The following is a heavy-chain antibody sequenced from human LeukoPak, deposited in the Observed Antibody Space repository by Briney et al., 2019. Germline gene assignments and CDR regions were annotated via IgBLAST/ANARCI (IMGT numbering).Heavy chain of an antibody. CDR3: ARIVWYYDSSGYYYYYYYMDV. J-gene: IGHJ6*03. CDR1: GGSFSGYY. V-gene: IGHV4-59*10. Sequence: SETLSLTCAVYGGSFSGYYWSWIRQPAGKGLEWIGRIYTSGSTNYNPSLKSRVTISVDTSKNQFSLKLSSVTAADTAVYYCARIVWYYDSSGYYYYYYYMDVWGKGTTVTISS. CDR2: IYTSGST. D-gene: IGHD3-22*01.